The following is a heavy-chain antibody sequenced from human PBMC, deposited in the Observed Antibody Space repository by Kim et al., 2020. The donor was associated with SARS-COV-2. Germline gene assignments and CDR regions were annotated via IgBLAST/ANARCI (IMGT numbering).Heavy chain of an antibody. D-gene: IGHD1-26*01. V-gene: IGHV4-34*01. CDR2: INHSGST. J-gene: IGHJ4*02. CDR3: ARGSSGSYAFPGIDY. CDR1: GGSFSGYY. Sequence: SETLSLTCAVYGGSFSGYYWSWIRQPPGKGLEWIGEINHSGSTNYNPSLKSRVTISVDTSKNQFSLKLSSVTAAYTAVYYCARGSSGSYAFPGIDYWGQGTLVTVSS.